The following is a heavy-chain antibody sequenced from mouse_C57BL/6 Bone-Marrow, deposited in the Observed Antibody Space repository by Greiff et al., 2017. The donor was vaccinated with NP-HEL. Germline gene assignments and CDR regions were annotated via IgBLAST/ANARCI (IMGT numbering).Heavy chain of an antibody. V-gene: IGHV5-4*01. J-gene: IGHJ2*01. D-gene: IGHD2-3*01. CDR1: GFTFSSYA. CDR3: ARARWLLPYYFDY. CDR2: ISDGGSYT. Sequence: EVQGVESGGGLVKPGGSLKLSCAASGFTFSSYAMSWVRQTPEKRLEWVATISDGGSYTYYPDNVKGRFTISRDNAKDNLYLQMSHLKSEDTAMYYCARARWLLPYYFDYWGQGTTLTVSS.